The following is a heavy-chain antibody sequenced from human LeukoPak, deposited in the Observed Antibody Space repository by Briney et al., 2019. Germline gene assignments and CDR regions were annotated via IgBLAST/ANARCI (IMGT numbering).Heavy chain of an antibody. D-gene: IGHD3-9*01. V-gene: IGHV3-23*01. CDR1: GFTFYDYK. CDR3: ARWGDKDFLTGYYFYGLDV. J-gene: IGHJ6*02. CDR2: ISPGGTRT. Sequence: GGSLRLACAASGFTFYDYKMNWVRKTPGKGRGWVSGISPGGTRTYYADSAKGRFTISRDNSKSTVYLQMNSLRADDTAVYHCARWGDKDFLTGYYFYGLDVWGQGTTVTVSS.